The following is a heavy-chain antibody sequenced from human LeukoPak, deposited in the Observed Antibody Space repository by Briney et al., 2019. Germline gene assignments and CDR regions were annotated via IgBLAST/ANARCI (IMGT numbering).Heavy chain of an antibody. Sequence: GRSLRLSCAASGFTFSSYGMHWVRQAPGKGLEWVAAIWYDGSNKYYADSVKGRVTISRDNSKNTLYLQMNSLRAEDTAVYYCAKAPLRWKYYYYYMDVWGKGTTVTVSS. CDR2: IWYDGSNK. V-gene: IGHV3-33*06. CDR3: AKAPLRWKYYYYYMDV. CDR1: GFTFSSYG. D-gene: IGHD4-23*01. J-gene: IGHJ6*03.